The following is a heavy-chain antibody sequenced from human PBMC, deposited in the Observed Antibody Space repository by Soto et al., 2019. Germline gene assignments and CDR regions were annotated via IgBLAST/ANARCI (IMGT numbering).Heavy chain of an antibody. CDR3: AHSGGDFPFDY. D-gene: IGHD2-21*02. CDR1: GFSLSTSGVG. CDR2: IYWDDDK. V-gene: IGHV2-5*02. Sequence: QITLKESGPTLVKPTQTLTLTCTFSGFSLSTSGVGVGWIRQPPGKALEWLALIYWDDDKRYSPSLKSRLTXTXXTSKNQVVLTMTNMDPVDTATYYCAHSGGDFPFDYWGQGTLVTVSS. J-gene: IGHJ4*02.